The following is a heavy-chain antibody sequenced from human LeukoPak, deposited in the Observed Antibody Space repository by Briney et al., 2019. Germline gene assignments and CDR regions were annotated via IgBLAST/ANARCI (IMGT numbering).Heavy chain of an antibody. V-gene: IGHV3-33*06. D-gene: IGHD2-2*01. CDR3: AKDSLTAMAKNYFDY. CDR2: IWYDGSNK. Sequence: GRSLRLSCAASGFTFSSYGMHWVRQAPGKGLEWVAVIWYDGSNKYYADSVKGRFTISRDNSKNTLYLQMNSLRAEGTAVYYCAKDSLTAMAKNYFDYGGQGTLVTVSS. J-gene: IGHJ4*02. CDR1: GFTFSSYG.